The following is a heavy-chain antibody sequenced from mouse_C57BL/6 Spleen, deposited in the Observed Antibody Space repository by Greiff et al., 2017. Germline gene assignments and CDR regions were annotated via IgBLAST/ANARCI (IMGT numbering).Heavy chain of an antibody. J-gene: IGHJ4*01. V-gene: IGHV5-17*01. CDR1: GFTFSDSG. CDR2: ISSGSSTI. CDR3: ARKALRGAMDY. Sequence: DVMLVESGGGLVKPGGSLKLSCAASGFTFSDSGMHWVRQAPEKGLEWVAYISSGSSTIYYADTVKGRFTISRDNAKNTLFLQMTSLRSEDTAMYYCARKALRGAMDYWGQGTSVTVSS.